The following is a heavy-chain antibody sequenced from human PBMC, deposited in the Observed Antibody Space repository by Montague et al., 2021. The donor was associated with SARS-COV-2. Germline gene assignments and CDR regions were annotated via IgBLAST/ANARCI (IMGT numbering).Heavy chain of an antibody. CDR2: MYDSGST. J-gene: IGHJ3*02. CDR3: ARGDGVVVADMYI. Sequence: TLSLTCTVSGGSISNGSYYCSWIRQPPGKGLEWIGYMYDSGSTYYNPSLTSRVTMSLDTSKNQFSLKLSSVTAADTAVYYCARGDGVVVADMYIWGQGTTVTVSS. D-gene: IGHD2-15*01. V-gene: IGHV4-31*03. CDR1: GGSISNGSYY.